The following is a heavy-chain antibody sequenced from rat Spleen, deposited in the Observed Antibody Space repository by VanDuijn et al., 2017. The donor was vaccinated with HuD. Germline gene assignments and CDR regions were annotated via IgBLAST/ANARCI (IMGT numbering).Heavy chain of an antibody. CDR2: INYDGSST. CDR3: ARGGFFRY. Sequence: EVQLVESDGGLVRPGRSLKLSCAASGFIFSDHYVAWVRQAPTKGLEWVATINYDGSSTFYRDSVKGRFTISSDKAKSSLYLQMNSLRSEETATYYCARGGFFRYWGQGVMVTVSS. J-gene: IGHJ2*01. V-gene: IGHV5-29*01. D-gene: IGHD1-6*01. CDR1: GFIFSDHY.